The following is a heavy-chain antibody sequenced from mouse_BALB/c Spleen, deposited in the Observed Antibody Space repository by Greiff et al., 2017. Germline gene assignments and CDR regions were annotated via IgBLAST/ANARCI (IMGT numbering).Heavy chain of an antibody. Sequence: QVQLQQSGAELVRPGASVTLSCKASGYTFTDYEMHWVKQTPVHGLEWMGAIDPETGGTAYNQKFKGKATLTADKSSSTAYMVLRSLTSEDSAVYYCTRGELRRGYAMDYWGQGTSVTVSS. CDR3: TRGELRRGYAMDY. CDR2: IDPETGGT. J-gene: IGHJ4*01. CDR1: GYTFTDYE. V-gene: IGHV1-15*01. D-gene: IGHD1-1*01.